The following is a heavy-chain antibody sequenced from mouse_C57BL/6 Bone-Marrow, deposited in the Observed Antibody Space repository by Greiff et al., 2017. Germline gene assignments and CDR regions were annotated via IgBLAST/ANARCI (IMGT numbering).Heavy chain of an antibody. CDR1: GFTFSSYG. Sequence: EVLLVESGGDLVKPGGSLKLSCAASGFTFSSYGMSWVRQTPDKRLEWVATISSGGSYTYYPDSVKGRFTISRDNAKNTLYLQMSSLKSEDTAMYDCAASSWAWCAYGGQGTLVTVSA. CDR2: ISSGGSYT. J-gene: IGHJ3*01. D-gene: IGHD1-1*01. V-gene: IGHV5-6*01. CDR3: AASSWAWCAY.